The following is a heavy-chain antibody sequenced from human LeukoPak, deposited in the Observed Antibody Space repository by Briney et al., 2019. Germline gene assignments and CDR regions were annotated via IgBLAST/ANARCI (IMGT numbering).Heavy chain of an antibody. V-gene: IGHV5-10-1*01. CDR2: IDPSDSYT. D-gene: IGHD1-7*01. CDR3: ARLTGATESRFDY. Sequence: GESLRISCKGSGYTFTSYWISCVRQMPGKGLEWMGRIDPSDSYTNYSPSFQGHVTISADKSISTAYLQWSSLKASDTAMYYCARLTGATESRFDYWGQGTLVTVSS. J-gene: IGHJ4*02. CDR1: GYTFTSYW.